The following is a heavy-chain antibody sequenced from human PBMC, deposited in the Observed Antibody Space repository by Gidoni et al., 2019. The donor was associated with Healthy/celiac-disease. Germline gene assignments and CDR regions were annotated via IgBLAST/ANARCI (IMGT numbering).Heavy chain of an antibody. V-gene: IGHV1-18*01. CDR3: ARARKAYYDILTAEYFQH. CDR1: GYTFTSYG. Sequence: QVQLVQSGAEVKKPGASVKVSCKASGYTFTSYGISWVRQAPGQGLEWMGWISAYNGNTNYAQKLQGRVTMTTDTSTSTAYMELRSLRSDDTAVYYCARARKAYYDILTAEYFQHWGQGTLVTVSS. CDR2: ISAYNGNT. J-gene: IGHJ1*01. D-gene: IGHD3-9*01.